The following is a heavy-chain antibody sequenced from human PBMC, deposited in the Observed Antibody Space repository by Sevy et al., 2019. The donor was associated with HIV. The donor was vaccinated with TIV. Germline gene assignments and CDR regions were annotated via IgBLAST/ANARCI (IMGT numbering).Heavy chain of an antibody. J-gene: IGHJ4*02. D-gene: IGHD4-17*01. CDR1: GITFSSHA. CDR3: ARAGYGHYSGEFDY. CDR2: ISYDGSNK. V-gene: IGHV3-30-3*01. Sequence: GGSLRLSCAASGITFSSHAMHWVRQAPGKGLEWVTIISYDGSNKYYADSVKGRFTISRDNSKNTLYLQMNSLRAEDTAVYYCARAGYGHYSGEFDYWGQGTSVTVSS.